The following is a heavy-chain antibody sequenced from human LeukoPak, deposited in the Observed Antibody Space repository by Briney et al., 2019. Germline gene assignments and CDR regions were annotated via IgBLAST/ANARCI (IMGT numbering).Heavy chain of an antibody. CDR3: ARATPPDTAMNDPYFDY. CDR2: IYLSGST. CDR1: GYSISSCYY. J-gene: IGHJ4*02. D-gene: IGHD5-18*01. Sequence: SETLSLTCTVSGYSISSCYYWGWIRQPPGKGLEWIGSIYLSGSTYYNPSLKSRVTISVDTSKNQFSLKLSSVTAADTAVYYCARATPPDTAMNDPYFDYWGQGTLVTVSS. V-gene: IGHV4-38-2*02.